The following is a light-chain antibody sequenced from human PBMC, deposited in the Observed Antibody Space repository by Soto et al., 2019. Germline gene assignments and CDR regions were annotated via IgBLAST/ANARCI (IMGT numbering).Light chain of an antibody. CDR2: GAS. Sequence: EVVMTQSPATLSVSPGERATLSCRASESVSSNLAWYQQRPGQPPRLVIYGASTRATGIPARFSGSGSGTEFTLTISSLQSEDFAVYYCQQYNNWPFTFGQGTRLEIK. CDR1: ESVSSN. V-gene: IGKV3-15*01. CDR3: QQYNNWPFT. J-gene: IGKJ5*01.